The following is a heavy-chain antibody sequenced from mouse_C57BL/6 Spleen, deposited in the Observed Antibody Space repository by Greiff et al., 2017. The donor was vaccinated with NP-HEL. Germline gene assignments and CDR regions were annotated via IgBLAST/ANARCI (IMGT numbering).Heavy chain of an antibody. CDR1: GFTFSSYG. J-gene: IGHJ4*01. V-gene: IGHV5-6*01. CDR3: ARQRGGLTCMDY. CDR2: ISSGGSYT. Sequence: EVKVVESGGDLVKPGGSLKLSCAASGFTFSSYGMSWVRQTPDKRLEWVATISSGGSYTYYPDSVKGRFTISRDNAKNTLYLQMSSLKSEDTAMYYCARQRGGLTCMDYWGQGTSVTVSS. D-gene: IGHD3-1*01.